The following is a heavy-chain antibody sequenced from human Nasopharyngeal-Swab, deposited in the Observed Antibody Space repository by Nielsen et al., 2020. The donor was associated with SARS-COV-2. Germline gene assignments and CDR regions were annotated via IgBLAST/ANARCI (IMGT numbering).Heavy chain of an antibody. CDR2: LYYNRNP. Sequence: SETLSLTCTVSGDSIAYSPFYWGWIRQPPGKELEWIGNLYYNRNPYQNPSLKSRLTISVDKSKNQFTLHPSAATAQATAVYYCVRSSSWYYFAYWARGTQVTVSS. J-gene: IGHJ4*02. D-gene: IGHD6-13*01. V-gene: IGHV4-39*01. CDR1: GDSIAYSPFY. CDR3: VRSSSWYYFAY.